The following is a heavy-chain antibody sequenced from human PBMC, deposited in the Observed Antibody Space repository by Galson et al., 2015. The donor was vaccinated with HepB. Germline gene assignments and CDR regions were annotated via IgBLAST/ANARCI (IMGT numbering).Heavy chain of an antibody. J-gene: IGHJ4*02. D-gene: IGHD6-13*01. V-gene: IGHV3-30*18. CDR2: ISYDGSNK. Sequence: SLRLSCAASGFTFSSYGMHWVRQAPGKGLEWVAVISYDGSNKYYADSVKGRFTISRDNSKNTLYLQMNSLRAEDTAVYYCAKDLGIAAAAPGWGQGTLVTVSS. CDR1: GFTFSSYG. CDR3: AKDLGIAAAAPG.